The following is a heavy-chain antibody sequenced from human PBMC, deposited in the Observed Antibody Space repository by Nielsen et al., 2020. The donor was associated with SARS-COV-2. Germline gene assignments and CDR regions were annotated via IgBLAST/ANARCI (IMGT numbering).Heavy chain of an antibody. CDR2: INSDGSST. CDR1: GFTFSSYW. CDR3: ARDNGDSGGWFDP. V-gene: IGHV3-74*01. Sequence: GGSLRLSCAASGFTFSSYWMHWVRQAPGKGLVWVSRINSDGSSTSYADSVKGRFTISRDNAKNSVYLQMNSLRVEDTALYYCARDNGDSGGWFDPWGQGTQVTVSS. D-gene: IGHD4-23*01. J-gene: IGHJ5*02.